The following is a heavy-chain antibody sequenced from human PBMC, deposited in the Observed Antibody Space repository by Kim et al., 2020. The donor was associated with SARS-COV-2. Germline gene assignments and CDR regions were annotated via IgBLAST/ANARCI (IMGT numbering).Heavy chain of an antibody. D-gene: IGHD6-13*01. CDR3: ARDQHAGYSSSWEAFDP. J-gene: IGHJ5*02. CDR1: GYTFTSYA. V-gene: IGHV7-4-1*02. Sequence: ASVKVSCKASGYTFTSYAMNWVRQAPGQGLEWMGWINTNTGNPTYAQGFTGRFVFSLDTSVSTAYLQISSLKAEDTAVYYCARDQHAGYSSSWEAFDPWGQGTLVTVSS. CDR2: INTNTGNP.